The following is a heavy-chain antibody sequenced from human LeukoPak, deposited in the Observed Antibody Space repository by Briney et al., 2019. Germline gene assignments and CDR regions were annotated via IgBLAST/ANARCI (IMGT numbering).Heavy chain of an antibody. CDR2: INPNSGGT. D-gene: IGHD6-19*01. Sequence: GASVKVSCKASGYTFTGYYIHWVRQAPGQGLEWMGWINPNSGGTNYAQKFQGRVTMTRDTSISTAYMELSSLRSDDTAIYYCARRVFSGWGYCFDYWGQGTLVTVSS. CDR1: GYTFTGYY. J-gene: IGHJ4*02. V-gene: IGHV1-2*02. CDR3: ARRVFSGWGYCFDY.